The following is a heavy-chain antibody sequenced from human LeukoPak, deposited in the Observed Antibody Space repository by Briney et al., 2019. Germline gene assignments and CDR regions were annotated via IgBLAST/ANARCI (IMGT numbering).Heavy chain of an antibody. CDR1: GFTFSSYE. CDR2: ISSSGSTI. J-gene: IGHJ3*02. D-gene: IGHD3-22*01. CDR3: AREGGYYDSSGYYRGDAFDI. Sequence: GGSLRLSCAASGFTFSSYEMNWVRQAPGKGLEWVSYISSSGSTIYYADSVKGRFTISRDNAKNSLCLQMNSLRAEDTAVYYCAREGGYYDSSGYYRGDAFDIWGQGTMVTVSS. V-gene: IGHV3-48*03.